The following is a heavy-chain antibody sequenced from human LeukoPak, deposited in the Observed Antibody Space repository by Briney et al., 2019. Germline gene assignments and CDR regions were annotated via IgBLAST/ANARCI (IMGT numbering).Heavy chain of an antibody. Sequence: PGGSLRLSCAASGFTFSSYAMSWVRQAPGKGLEWVSGISGGGGSTYYADSVKGRFTISRDNSKNTLYLQMNSLRAEDTAVYYCAKAVTPTWALYYVDVWGQGTTVTVSS. D-gene: IGHD3-16*01. J-gene: IGHJ6*02. V-gene: IGHV3-23*01. CDR3: AKAVTPTWALYYVDV. CDR1: GFTFSSYA. CDR2: ISGGGGST.